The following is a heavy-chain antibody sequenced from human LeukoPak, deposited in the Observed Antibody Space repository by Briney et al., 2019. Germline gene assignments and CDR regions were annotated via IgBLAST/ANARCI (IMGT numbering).Heavy chain of an antibody. CDR3: ARLHSEYYYYMDV. D-gene: IGHD2-15*01. Sequence: ASVKVSCKDSGGTFSSYALSWVRPAPGQGLEWMGRIIPIFGTANYAQKFQGRVTITTDESTSTAYMELSSLRSEDTAVEYCARLHSEYYYYMDVWGKGTTVTVSS. CDR1: GGTFSSYA. CDR2: IIPIFGTA. V-gene: IGHV1-69*05. J-gene: IGHJ6*03.